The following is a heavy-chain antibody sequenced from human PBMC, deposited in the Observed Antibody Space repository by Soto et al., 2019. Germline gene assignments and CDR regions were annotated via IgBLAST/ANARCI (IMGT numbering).Heavy chain of an antibody. CDR2: IYYSGST. CDR1: GCSLSSYY. D-gene: IGHD6-19*01. CDR3: ARDRNEVAGTLSYYYYGMDV. Sequence: SETLSLTCTFSGCSLSSYYLILLRPPPGKGLEWIGYIYYSGSTNYNPSLKSRVTISVDTSKNQFSLKLSSVTAADTAVYYCARDRNEVAGTLSYYYYGMDVWGQGTTVTVSS. V-gene: IGHV4-59*01. J-gene: IGHJ6*02.